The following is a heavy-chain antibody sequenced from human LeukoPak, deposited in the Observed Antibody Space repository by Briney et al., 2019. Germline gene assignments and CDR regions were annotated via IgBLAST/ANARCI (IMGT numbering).Heavy chain of an antibody. Sequence: GGSRRLSCAASGFTISDYYMSWIRQAPGKGLEWVSYISSSGSTIYYADSVKGRFTISRDNAKNSLYLQMNSLRAEDTAVYYCARDRVPYYYYMDVWGKGTTVTVSS. V-gene: IGHV3-11*01. J-gene: IGHJ6*03. CDR2: ISSSGSTI. CDR3: ARDRVPYYYYMDV. D-gene: IGHD3-10*01. CDR1: GFTISDYY.